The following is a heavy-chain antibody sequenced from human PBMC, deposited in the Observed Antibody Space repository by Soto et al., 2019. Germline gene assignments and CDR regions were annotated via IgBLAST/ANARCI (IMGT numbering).Heavy chain of an antibody. CDR2: IIPILGIA. CDR3: ARALIVGVTVDY. J-gene: IGHJ4*02. CDR1: GGTFSSYT. V-gene: IGHV1-69*02. Sequence: QVQLVQSGAEVKKPGSSVKVSCKASGGTFSSYTISWVRQAPGQGLEWMGRIIPILGIANYAQKFQGRVTITADKSTSTAYMELSSLRSEDTAVYYCARALIVGVTVDYWGQGTLVTVSS. D-gene: IGHD1-26*01.